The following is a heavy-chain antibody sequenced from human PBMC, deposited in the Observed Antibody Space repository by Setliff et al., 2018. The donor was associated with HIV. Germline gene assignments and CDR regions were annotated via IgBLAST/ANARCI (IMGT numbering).Heavy chain of an antibody. D-gene: IGHD6-13*01. Sequence: PSETLSLTCTVSGYSISSGYYWGWIRQPPGKGLEWIGSIYHSGSTYYNPSLKSRVTISVDTSKNQFSLKLSSVTAADTAVYYCAREERIAAAGAWGQGTLVTVS. CDR2: IYHSGST. CDR1: GYSISSGYY. CDR3: AREERIAAAGA. V-gene: IGHV4-38-2*02. J-gene: IGHJ5*02.